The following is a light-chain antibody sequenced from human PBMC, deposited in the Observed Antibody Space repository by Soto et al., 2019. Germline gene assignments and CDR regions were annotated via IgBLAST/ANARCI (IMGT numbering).Light chain of an antibody. Sequence: IQMTQSPSSLSSSVGGRVTITCRASQGISNYLAWYQQKPGKVPRLLIFAASTLQSGAPSRFRGAGSETDFTLTINGLQPEDVATYYCQKYNSAPWTFGQGTKVDIK. J-gene: IGKJ1*01. CDR3: QKYNSAPWT. V-gene: IGKV1-27*01. CDR1: QGISNY. CDR2: AAS.